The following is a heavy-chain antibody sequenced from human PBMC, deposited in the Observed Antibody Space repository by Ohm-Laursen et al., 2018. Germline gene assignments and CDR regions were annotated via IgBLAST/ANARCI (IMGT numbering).Heavy chain of an antibody. CDR1: GYTFTSYD. CDR2: MNPNSGNT. V-gene: IGHV1-8*01. Sequence: SSVKVSCKASGYTFTSYDINWVRQALGQGLEWMGWMNPNSGNTGYAQKFQGRITLTRDTSISTAYMEVSSLRSEDTAVYYCARDYGGESGWFDPWGQGTLVTVSS. J-gene: IGHJ5*02. CDR3: ARDYGGESGWFDP. D-gene: IGHD4-23*01.